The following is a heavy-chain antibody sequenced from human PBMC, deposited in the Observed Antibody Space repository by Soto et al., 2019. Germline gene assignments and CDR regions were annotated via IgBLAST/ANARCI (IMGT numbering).Heavy chain of an antibody. D-gene: IGHD3-22*01. Sequence: QVQLVQSGAEEKKPGASVKVSCKASGYTFTSYAMHWVRQAPGQRLEWMGWINDGNGNTKYSQKFQGRVTITRDTSASIAYMELSSLRSEDTAVYYCARGSGYYYWDDYWGQGTLVTVSS. V-gene: IGHV1-3*05. J-gene: IGHJ4*02. CDR1: GYTFTSYA. CDR2: INDGNGNT. CDR3: ARGSGYYYWDDY.